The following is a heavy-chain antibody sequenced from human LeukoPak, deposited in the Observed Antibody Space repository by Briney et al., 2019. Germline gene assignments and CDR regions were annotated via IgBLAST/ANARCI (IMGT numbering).Heavy chain of an antibody. CDR1: GFTFSSYA. CDR3: AKEDGSGWFWGYFDY. V-gene: IGHV3-23*01. Sequence: GGSLRLSCAASGFTFSSYAMSWLRQAPGKGVELVSAISGSGGSTYYADSVKGRFTISRDNSKNTLYLQMNSLRAEDTAVYYCAKEDGSGWFWGYFDYWGQGTLVTVSS. D-gene: IGHD6-19*01. J-gene: IGHJ4*02. CDR2: ISGSGGST.